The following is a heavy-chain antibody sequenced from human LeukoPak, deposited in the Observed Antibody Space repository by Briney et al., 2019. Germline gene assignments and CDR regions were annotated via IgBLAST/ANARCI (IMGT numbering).Heavy chain of an antibody. CDR2: IKEDGSEK. Sequence: GGSLRLSCAASGITFSRSWMSWVRQAPGKGLEWVAFIKEDGSEKYYVDSVRGRFTISRDNSKNSLYLQLESLRADDTALYFCATSHGWSPDHWGQGTLVTVSS. CDR3: ATSHGWSPDH. V-gene: IGHV3-7*05. J-gene: IGHJ4*02. D-gene: IGHD6-19*01. CDR1: GITFSRSW.